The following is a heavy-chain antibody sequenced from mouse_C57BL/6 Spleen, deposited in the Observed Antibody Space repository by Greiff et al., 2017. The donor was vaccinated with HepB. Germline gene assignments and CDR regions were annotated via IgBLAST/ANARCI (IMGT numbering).Heavy chain of an antibody. D-gene: IGHD1-1*01. CDR2: ISDGGSYT. J-gene: IGHJ1*03. CDR3: ARAHYGSSSLYWYFDV. V-gene: IGHV5-4*01. Sequence: EVQGVESGGGLVKPGGSLKLSCAASGFTFSSYAMSWVRQTPEKRLEWVATISDGGSYTYYPDNVKGRFTISRDNAKNNLYLQMSHLKSEDTAMYYCARAHYGSSSLYWYFDVWGTGTTVTVSS. CDR1: GFTFSSYA.